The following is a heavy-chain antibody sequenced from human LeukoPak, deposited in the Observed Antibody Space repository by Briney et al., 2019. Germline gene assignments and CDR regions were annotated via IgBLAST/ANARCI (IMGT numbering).Heavy chain of an antibody. Sequence: PGGSLRLSCAASGFTFSSYGIHWVRQAPGKGLEWVAFIRYDGSNKYYADSVKGRFTISRDNSKNTLYLQMNSLRAEDTAVYYCAKDRRTGIAAAGYLFDYWGQGTLVTVSS. J-gene: IGHJ4*02. D-gene: IGHD6-13*01. CDR1: GFTFSSYG. V-gene: IGHV3-30*02. CDR3: AKDRRTGIAAAGYLFDY. CDR2: IRYDGSNK.